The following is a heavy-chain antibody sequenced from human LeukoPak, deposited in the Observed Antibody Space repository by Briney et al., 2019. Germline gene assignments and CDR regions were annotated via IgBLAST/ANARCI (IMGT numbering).Heavy chain of an antibody. CDR1: GGSISSGGYY. Sequence: SETLSLTCTVSGGSISSGGYYWSWIRQHPGKGLEWIGYIYYSGSTYYNPSLKSRVTISVDTSKNQFSLKLSSVTAADTAVYYCARASGSSGLKYFQHWGRGTLVTVSS. V-gene: IGHV4-31*03. CDR2: IYYSGST. J-gene: IGHJ1*01. CDR3: ARASGSSGLKYFQH. D-gene: IGHD3-22*01.